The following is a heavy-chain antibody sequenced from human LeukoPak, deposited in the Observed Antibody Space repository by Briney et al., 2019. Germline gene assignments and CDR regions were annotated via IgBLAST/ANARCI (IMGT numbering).Heavy chain of an antibody. D-gene: IGHD3-10*01. CDR2: XXAYNGNT. V-gene: IGHV1-18*01. CDR3: ARDGYYGSGSYPTFPFDY. Sequence: LEWMXXXXAYNGNTNYAQKLQGRVTMTTDTSTSTAYMELRSLRSDDTAVYYCARDGYYGSGSYPTFPFDYWGQGTLVTVSS. J-gene: IGHJ4*02.